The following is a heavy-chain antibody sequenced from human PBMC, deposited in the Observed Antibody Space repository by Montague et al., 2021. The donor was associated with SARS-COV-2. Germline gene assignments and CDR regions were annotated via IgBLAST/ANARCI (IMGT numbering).Heavy chain of an antibody. CDR2: IYHSWTT. CDR3: ARRHIVASNRAFDY. V-gene: IGHV4-38-2*02. D-gene: IGHD2-21*01. CDR1: GDSITNNYY. J-gene: IGHJ4*02. Sequence: SETLSLTCTVSGDSITNNYYWCWIRQPPGKGLEWIGTIYHSWTTYYNPSLKRRVTISVATSNNQFPLKLTSVTAADTAVYYCARRHIVASNRAFDYWGQGTLVTVSS.